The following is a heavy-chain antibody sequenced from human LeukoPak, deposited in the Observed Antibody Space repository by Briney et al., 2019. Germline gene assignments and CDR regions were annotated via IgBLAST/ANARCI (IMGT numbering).Heavy chain of an antibody. J-gene: IGHJ4*02. CDR3: ARQIFPTDGTLDFDG. CDR1: GYSFTSYS. Sequence: GESLKISCKGSGYSFTSYSIGWVRQMPGKGLEWMGIIYPGDSDTRYSPSFQGQVTISADKSISTAYLQWSSLKASDTAMYYCARQIFPTDGTLDFDGWGQGTMVTV. V-gene: IGHV5-51*01. D-gene: IGHD1-14*01. CDR2: IYPGDSDT.